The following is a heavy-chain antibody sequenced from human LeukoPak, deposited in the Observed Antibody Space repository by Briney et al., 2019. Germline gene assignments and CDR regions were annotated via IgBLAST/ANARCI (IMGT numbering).Heavy chain of an antibody. D-gene: IGHD6-13*01. V-gene: IGHV4-39*07. Sequence: SETLSLTCTVSGGSISSSTYYWGWIRQPPGKGLEWIGSIYYSGSTYYNPSLKSRVTISVDTSKNQFSLKLSSVTAADTAVYYCARGDSSSWYNNYYYGMDVWGQGTTVTVSS. CDR1: GGSISSSTYY. CDR3: ARGDSSSWYNNYYYGMDV. J-gene: IGHJ6*02. CDR2: IYYSGST.